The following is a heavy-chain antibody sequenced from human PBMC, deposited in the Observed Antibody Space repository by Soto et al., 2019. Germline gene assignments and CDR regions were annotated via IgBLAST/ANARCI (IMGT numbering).Heavy chain of an antibody. CDR2: IYYSGNT. V-gene: IGHV4-39*01. CDR3: ARQYYFGSGSYYKRPFDF. CDR1: GGSISSSSYY. J-gene: IGHJ4*02. Sequence: SETLSLTCTVSGGSISSSSYYWGWIRQPPGKGLEWIGSIYYSGNTYYNPSLKSRVTISVDTAKNQFSLKLSSVTAADTAVYYCARQYYFGSGSYYKRPFDFWGKGTLVTVSS. D-gene: IGHD3-10*01.